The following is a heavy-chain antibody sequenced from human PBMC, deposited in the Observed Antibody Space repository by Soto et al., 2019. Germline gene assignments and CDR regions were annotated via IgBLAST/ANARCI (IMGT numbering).Heavy chain of an antibody. CDR1: GFTFDDYA. J-gene: IGHJ3*02. CDR3: AKDMTMNDYGDYLSAFDI. D-gene: IGHD4-17*01. CDR2: ISGNSGSI. V-gene: IGHV3-9*01. Sequence: EVQLVESGGGLVQPGRSLRLSCAASGFTFDDYAMHWVRQAPGKGLEWVSGISGNSGSIGYADSVKGRFTTSRDNSKNSMYMQMNSLRAEDTALYYCAKDMTMNDYGDYLSAFDIWGQGTMVTVSS.